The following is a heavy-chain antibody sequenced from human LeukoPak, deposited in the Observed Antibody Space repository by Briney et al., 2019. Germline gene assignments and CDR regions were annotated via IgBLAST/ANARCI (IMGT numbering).Heavy chain of an antibody. Sequence: GGSLRLSCTASGFIFSNYGMHWVRQAPGKGLEWVAFIRHDGSHKSYADSVKGRFTISRDNSENTLSLQMSSLRADDTAVYYCALMRDGYTHWGQGLLVTVSS. J-gene: IGHJ4*02. CDR3: ALMRDGYTH. D-gene: IGHD5-24*01. V-gene: IGHV3-30*02. CDR1: GFIFSNYG. CDR2: IRHDGSHK.